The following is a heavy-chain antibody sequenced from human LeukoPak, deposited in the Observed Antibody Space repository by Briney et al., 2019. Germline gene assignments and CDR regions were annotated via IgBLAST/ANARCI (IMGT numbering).Heavy chain of an antibody. D-gene: IGHD3-16*01. CDR2: INPGDGGT. CDR1: GYVFTTYF. CDR3: VREKDGGDFDH. V-gene: IGHV1-46*01. Sequence: ASVKVSCTASGYVFTTYFIHWVRQAPGQGLEWMGRINPGDGGTHFARKFRDRVTMTRDTSTSTVDMELSGVRSEDSALYHCVREKDGGDFDHWGPGTLVTVSS. J-gene: IGHJ4*02.